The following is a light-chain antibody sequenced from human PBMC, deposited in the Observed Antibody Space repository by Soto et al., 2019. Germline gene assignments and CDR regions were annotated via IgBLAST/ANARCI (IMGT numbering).Light chain of an antibody. CDR1: QSILNSSNNKKY. CDR3: QQYYSTPQT. V-gene: IGKV4-1*01. Sequence: DIVMTQSPDSLAVSLGERATINCKSSQSILNSSNNKKYLAWYQQIPGQPPKLLIYWASTRESGVPDRFSDSGSGTDFTLTISSLQAEDVAVYYCQQYYSTPQTFGQGTKVEIK. J-gene: IGKJ1*01. CDR2: WAS.